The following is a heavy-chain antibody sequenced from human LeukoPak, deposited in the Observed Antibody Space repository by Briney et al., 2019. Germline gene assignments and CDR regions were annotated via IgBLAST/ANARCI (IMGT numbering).Heavy chain of an antibody. CDR2: IYHSGST. CDR3: ASPAVAGPPTRHYYYYGMDV. V-gene: IGHV4-30-2*01. Sequence: SETLSLTCAVSGGSISSGGYSWSWIRQPPGKGLEWIGYIYHSGSTYYNPSLKSRVTISVDRSKNQFSLKLSSVTAADTAVYYCASPAVAGPPTRHYYYYGMDVWGQGTTVTVSS. D-gene: IGHD6-19*01. CDR1: GGSISSGGYS. J-gene: IGHJ6*02.